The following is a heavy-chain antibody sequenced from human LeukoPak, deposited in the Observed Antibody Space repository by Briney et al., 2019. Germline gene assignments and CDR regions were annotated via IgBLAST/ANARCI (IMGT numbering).Heavy chain of an antibody. CDR2: ISNDGSRT. Sequence: PGGSLRLSCTASGFTFSNYWMHWVRQAPGKGLVWVSRISNDGSRTSYADSVKGRFTISRDNAKNTLYLQMNSLRAEDTAMYYCTRSDYGDYWGQGTLVTVSS. CDR1: GFTFSNYW. CDR3: TRSDYGDY. J-gene: IGHJ4*02. V-gene: IGHV3-74*01.